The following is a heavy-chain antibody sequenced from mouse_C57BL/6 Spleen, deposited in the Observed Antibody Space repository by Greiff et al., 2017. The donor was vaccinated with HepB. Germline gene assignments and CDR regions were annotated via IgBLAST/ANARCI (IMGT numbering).Heavy chain of an antibody. J-gene: IGHJ4*01. CDR2: IDPADSYT. Sequence: QVQLQQPGAELVTPGASVKLSCKASGYTFTSYWMQWVKQRPGQGLEWIGGIDPADSYTNYNQKFKGKATLTVDTSSSTADMQLSSLTSEDSAVYYCARGLPQGVDYWGQGTSVTVSS. CDR1: GYTFTSYW. D-gene: IGHD3-1*01. V-gene: IGHV1-50*01. CDR3: ARGLPQGVDY.